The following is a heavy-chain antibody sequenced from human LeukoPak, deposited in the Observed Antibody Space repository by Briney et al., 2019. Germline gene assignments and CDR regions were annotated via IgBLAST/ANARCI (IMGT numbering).Heavy chain of an antibody. CDR1: GFSVSVNY. V-gene: IGHV3-66*02. Sequence: GGSLRLSCAASGFSVSVNYMTWVRQAPGKGLEWVSVIYSGGNTYYSDSVKGRFTISRDNSKNTLFLQMNSLKSEDTAMYHCARAVGFHDPFDIWGQGTVVAVSS. CDR2: IYSGGNT. D-gene: IGHD3-3*01. J-gene: IGHJ3*02. CDR3: ARAVGFHDPFDI.